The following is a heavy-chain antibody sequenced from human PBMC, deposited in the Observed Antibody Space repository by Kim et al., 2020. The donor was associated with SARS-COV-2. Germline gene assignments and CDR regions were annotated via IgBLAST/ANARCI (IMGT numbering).Heavy chain of an antibody. D-gene: IGHD1-26*01. V-gene: IGHV3-53*01. CDR3: ARQWELRAAFDI. Sequence: TYYADTVKRRFTIPRDNSKSVMHLQMNTLRGEDTAVYYCARQWELRAAFDIWGQGTMVTV. J-gene: IGHJ3*02. CDR2: T.